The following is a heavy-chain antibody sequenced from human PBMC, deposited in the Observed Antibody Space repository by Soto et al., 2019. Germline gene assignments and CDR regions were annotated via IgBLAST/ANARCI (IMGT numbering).Heavy chain of an antibody. CDR3: ATDRDVWGSYLFDN. Sequence: HPGGSLRLSCAASGFTFSRYWMSWVRQAPGKGLEWVANIKQDGGEKYYVDFVKGRSTISRDNAKNSLYLQMNSLRAEDTAVYYCATDRDVWGSYLFDNWGQGILVTVSS. J-gene: IGHJ4*02. CDR1: GFTFSRYW. CDR2: IKQDGGEK. D-gene: IGHD3-16*02. V-gene: IGHV3-7*01.